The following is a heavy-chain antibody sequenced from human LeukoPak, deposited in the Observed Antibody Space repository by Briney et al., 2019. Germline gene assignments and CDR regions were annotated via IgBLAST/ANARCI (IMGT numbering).Heavy chain of an antibody. CDR3: ARPTLTGYSSGFGY. CDR2: IYPGDSDT. CDR1: GYSFTSYW. Sequence: GESLKISCKASGYSFTSYWIAWVRQMPGKGLEWMGIIYPGDSDTRYSPSFQGQVTISADKSISTAFLQWSGLKASDTAIYYCARPTLTGYSSGFGYWGQGTLVTVSS. D-gene: IGHD6-19*01. V-gene: IGHV5-51*01. J-gene: IGHJ4*02.